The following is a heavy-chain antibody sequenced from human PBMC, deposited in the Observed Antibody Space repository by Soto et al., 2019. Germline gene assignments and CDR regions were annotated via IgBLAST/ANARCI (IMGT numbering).Heavy chain of an antibody. J-gene: IGHJ4*02. D-gene: IGHD3-10*01. CDR3: AKEMVPDSFPHPMVRGVPSDY. CDR1: GFTFSSFG. Sequence: GGSLRLSCAASGFTFSSFGLHWVRQAPGKGLEWVAVISNDGNNKYYRDSLKGRFTISRDNSKNTLYLQMNGLRTEDTAVYYCAKEMVPDSFPHPMVRGVPSDYWGQGTLVTVSS. V-gene: IGHV3-30*18. CDR2: ISNDGNNK.